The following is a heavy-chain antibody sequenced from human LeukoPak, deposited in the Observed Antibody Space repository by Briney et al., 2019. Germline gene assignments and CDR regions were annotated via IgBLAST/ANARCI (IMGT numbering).Heavy chain of an antibody. CDR3: ARASNLYYFDY. CDR2: ISSNGGST. CDR1: GFTFSSYA. J-gene: IGHJ4*02. V-gene: IGHV3-64*01. Sequence: GGSLRLSCAASGFTFSSYAMHWDRQAPGKGLEYVSAISSNGGSTYYANSVKGRFTISRDNSKNTLYLQMGSLRAEDMAVYYCARASNLYYFDYWGQGTLVTVSS.